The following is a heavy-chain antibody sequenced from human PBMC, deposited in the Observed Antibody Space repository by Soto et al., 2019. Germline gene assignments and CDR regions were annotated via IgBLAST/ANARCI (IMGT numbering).Heavy chain of an antibody. CDR3: ARGRYYYGSGSYRNSFDP. D-gene: IGHD3-10*01. CDR2: IYYSGST. V-gene: IGHV4-59*01. Sequence: SLTCTVSGGSISSYYWSWIRQPPGKGLEWIGYIYYSGSTNYNPSLKSRVTISVDTSKNQFSLRLSSVTAADTAVYYCARGRYYYGSGSYRNSFDPWGQGTLVTVSS. J-gene: IGHJ5*02. CDR1: GGSISSYY.